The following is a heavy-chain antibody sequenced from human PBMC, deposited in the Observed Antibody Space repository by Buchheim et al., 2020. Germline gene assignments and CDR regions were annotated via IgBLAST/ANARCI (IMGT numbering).Heavy chain of an antibody. Sequence: QVQPQQWGAGLLKPSETLSLTCAVYGGSFSGYYWSWIRQPPGKGLEWIGEINHSGSTNYNPSLKSRVTISVDTSKNQSSLKLSSVTAADTAVYYCARGRDYDGSSDYWGQGTL. CDR2: INHSGST. V-gene: IGHV4-34*01. J-gene: IGHJ4*02. CDR1: GGSFSGYY. D-gene: IGHD3-22*01. CDR3: ARGRDYDGSSDY.